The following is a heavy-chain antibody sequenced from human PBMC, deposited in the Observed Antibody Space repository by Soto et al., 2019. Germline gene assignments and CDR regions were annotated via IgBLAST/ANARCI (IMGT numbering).Heavy chain of an antibody. CDR2: IYFRGNT. CDR1: GYSIIMIDYY. J-gene: IGHJ4*02. CDR3: ARATGYSYGHLDY. V-gene: IGHV4-31*03. Sequence: SETLSLTCSVSGYSIIMIDYYWTGIRQHPEKGLEWIGNIYFRGNTYYSPSLESRLTISVDTSKNQFSLKLTSVTAADTAVYYCARATGYSYGHLDYWGQGNLVTVSS. D-gene: IGHD5-18*01.